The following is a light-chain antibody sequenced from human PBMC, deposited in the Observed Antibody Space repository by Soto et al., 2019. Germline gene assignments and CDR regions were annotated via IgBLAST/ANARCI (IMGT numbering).Light chain of an antibody. CDR3: LQDYNYPQT. CDR2: SAS. V-gene: IGKV1-6*01. J-gene: IGKJ1*01. CDR1: QLIRSD. Sequence: IQMTQSPSSLSASVGERVTITCRASQLIRSDLGWYQQKPGEVPRLLIYSASTLQSGVPSRFSGSASGTDFNLTISSLQPEDSVTYYCLQDYNYPQTFGQGTKVEIK.